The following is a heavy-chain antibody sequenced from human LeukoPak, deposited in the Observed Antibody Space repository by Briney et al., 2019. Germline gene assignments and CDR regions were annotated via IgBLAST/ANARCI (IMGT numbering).Heavy chain of an antibody. V-gene: IGHV1-8*01. J-gene: IGHJ6*03. CDR3: ASRVVPAASYYYYYMDV. CDR1: VYTFTIYD. CDR2: MNPNSGNT. D-gene: IGHD2-2*01. Sequence: GASVTVSCKASVYTFTIYDINWVRQATGQGLEWMGWMNPNSGNTGYAQKFQGRVTMTRNTSISTAYMELSSLRSEDTAVYYCASRVVPAASYYYYYMDVWGKGTTVTVSS.